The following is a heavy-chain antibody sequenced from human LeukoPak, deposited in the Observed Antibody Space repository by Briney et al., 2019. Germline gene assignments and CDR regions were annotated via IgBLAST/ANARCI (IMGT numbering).Heavy chain of an antibody. V-gene: IGHV3-21*01. CDR2: ISSSSSYI. D-gene: IGHD4-17*01. CDR1: GFTFSSYS. Sequence: GGSLRLSCAASGFTFSSYSMNWVRQAPGKGLEWVSSISSSSSYIYYADSVKGRFTISRDNAKNPLYLQMNSLRAEDTAVYYCARPARGDYVENWFDPWGQGTLVTVSS. J-gene: IGHJ5*02. CDR3: ARPARGDYVENWFDP.